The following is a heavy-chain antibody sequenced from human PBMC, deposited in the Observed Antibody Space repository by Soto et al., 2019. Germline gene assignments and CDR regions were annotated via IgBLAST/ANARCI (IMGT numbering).Heavy chain of an antibody. J-gene: IGHJ4*02. Sequence: PGESLKISCKGSGYSFTSYWIGWARQMPGKGLEWMGIIYPGDSDTRYSPSFQGQVTISADKSISTAYLLWSSLKASDTAMYYWARQGCASGGYLACFDYWGRGTLVTVSS. CDR3: ARQGCASGGYLACFDY. CDR1: GYSFTSYW. CDR2: IYPGDSDT. V-gene: IGHV5-51*01. D-gene: IGHD3-22*01.